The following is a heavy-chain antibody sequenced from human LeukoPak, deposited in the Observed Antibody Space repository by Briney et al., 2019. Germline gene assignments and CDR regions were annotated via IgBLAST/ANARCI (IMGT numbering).Heavy chain of an antibody. CDR1: GGSISSSSYY. CDR3: ARPASSGGPVNYFDY. D-gene: IGHD2-15*01. CDR2: IYYSGST. Sequence: PSETLSLTCTVSGGSISSSSYYWGWIRQPPGKGLEWIGSIYYSGSTYYNPSLKSRVTISVDTSKNQFSLKLSSVTAADTAVYYCARPASSGGPVNYFDYWGQGTLVTVSS. J-gene: IGHJ4*02. V-gene: IGHV4-39*01.